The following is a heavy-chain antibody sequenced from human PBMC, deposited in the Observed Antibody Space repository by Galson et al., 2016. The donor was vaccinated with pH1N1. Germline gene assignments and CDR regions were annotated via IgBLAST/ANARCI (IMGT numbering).Heavy chain of an antibody. Sequence: SLRLSCAASGFTFSTYAMSWVRQAPGKGLEWVSAIGGSGGSTYFADSVKGRFTISRDNSKNTLYLQMNSLRAEDTALYYCAKEAFSQTYEGPHSWGQGTLVTVSS. J-gene: IGHJ1*01. CDR1: GFTFSTYA. CDR2: IGGSGGST. V-gene: IGHV3-23*01. CDR3: AKEAFSQTYEGPHS. D-gene: IGHD3-22*01.